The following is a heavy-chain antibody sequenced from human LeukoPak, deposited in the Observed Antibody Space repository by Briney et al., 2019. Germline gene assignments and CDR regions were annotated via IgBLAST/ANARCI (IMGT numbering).Heavy chain of an antibody. CDR1: GGSISGYY. CDR2: IYYSGST. V-gene: IGHV4-59*01. CDR3: ARIRYFDWGAFDY. J-gene: IGHJ4*02. Sequence: PSETLSLTCTVSGGSISGYYWSWIRQPPGKGLEWIGYIYYSGSTNYNPSLKSRVTISVDTSKNQFSLKLSSVTAADTAVYYCARIRYFDWGAFDYWGQGTLVTVSS. D-gene: IGHD3-9*01.